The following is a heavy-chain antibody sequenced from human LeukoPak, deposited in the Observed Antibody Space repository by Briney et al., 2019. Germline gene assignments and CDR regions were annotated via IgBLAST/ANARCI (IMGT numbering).Heavy chain of an antibody. D-gene: IGHD6-13*01. CDR2: ITISSSSI. CDR1: GFSFSSYT. J-gene: IGHJ4*02. Sequence: GGSLRLSCAASGFSFSSYTMNWVRQAPGKGLEWVSSITISSSSIYYADSVKGRFTISRDNAKNSLYLQMNSLKASDTAMYFCARFGYTSSLDYWGQGTRVTVSS. V-gene: IGHV3-21*04. CDR3: ARFGYTSSLDY.